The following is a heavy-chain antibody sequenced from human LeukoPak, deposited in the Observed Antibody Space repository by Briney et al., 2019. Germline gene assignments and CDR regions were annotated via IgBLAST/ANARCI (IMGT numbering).Heavy chain of an antibody. CDR3: ATPPVWFGEFMSGNSILGYFQD. V-gene: IGHV1-24*01. CDR1: GHTFTELS. Sequence: GASVKVSCKISGHTFTELSIHWVRQAPGKGLEWMGGFDTQEGETIFAQNFQGRVTMTEDTSSDTAYMELSSLTSEDTAVYYCATPPVWFGEFMSGNSILGYFQDWGQGTLVTVSS. D-gene: IGHD3-10*01. CDR2: FDTQEGET. J-gene: IGHJ1*01.